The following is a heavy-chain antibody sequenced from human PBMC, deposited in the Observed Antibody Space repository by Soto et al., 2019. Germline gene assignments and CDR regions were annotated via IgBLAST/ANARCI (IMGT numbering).Heavy chain of an antibody. CDR2: TRNKANSYTT. V-gene: IGHV3-72*01. CDR3: ASSLVYCSTTSCHHYLFCF. Sequence: EVQLVESGGGLVQPGGSLRLSCAASGFTFSAHYMDWVRQAPGKGLEWVGRTRNKANSYTTEYAACVKGRFTISRDDSESFLYLQMNSLKTEDTAVYYCASSLVYCSTTSCHHYLFCFWGQGTMVTVSS. D-gene: IGHD2-2*01. CDR1: GFTFSAHY. J-gene: IGHJ4*02.